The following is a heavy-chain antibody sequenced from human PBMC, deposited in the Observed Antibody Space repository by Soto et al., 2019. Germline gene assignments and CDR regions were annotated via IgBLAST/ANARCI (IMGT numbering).Heavy chain of an antibody. Sequence: ASVKVSCKASGYTFTSYYMHWVRQAPGQGLEWMGIINPSGGSTSYAQKFRGRVTMTRDTSTSTAYLQWSSLKASDTAMYYCARRLGYYDILTGYYHYYYYGMDVWGQGTTVTVSS. V-gene: IGHV1-46*01. CDR3: ARRLGYYDILTGYYHYYYYGMDV. CDR1: GYTFTSYY. J-gene: IGHJ6*02. D-gene: IGHD3-9*01. CDR2: INPSGGST.